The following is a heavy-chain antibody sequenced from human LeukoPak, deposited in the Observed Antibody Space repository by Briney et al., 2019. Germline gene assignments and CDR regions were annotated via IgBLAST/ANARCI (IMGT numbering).Heavy chain of an antibody. Sequence: ASVKVSCKASGYTFTSYYMHWVRQAPGQGLEWMGIINPSGGTTNYAQKFQGRVTMTRDTSTGTVYLGLSSLRSEDTAVYYCARSPSASTPYYFDYWGQGTLVTVSS. CDR1: GYTFTSYY. D-gene: IGHD3-16*01. V-gene: IGHV1-46*01. J-gene: IGHJ4*02. CDR3: ARSPSASTPYYFDY. CDR2: INPSGGTT.